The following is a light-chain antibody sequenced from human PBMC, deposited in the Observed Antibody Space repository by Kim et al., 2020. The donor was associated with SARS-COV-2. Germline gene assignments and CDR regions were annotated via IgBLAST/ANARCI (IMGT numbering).Light chain of an antibody. Sequence: DIQMTQSPSTLSASVGDRVTISCRASQSISSWLAWYQQKPGKAPNLLIYESSSLESGVPSRFSGSGSGTEFTLNISSLQPDDFATYYCQQYNSYPLNFGGGTKVEIK. J-gene: IGKJ4*01. CDR1: QSISSW. CDR2: ESS. V-gene: IGKV1-5*03. CDR3: QQYNSYPLN.